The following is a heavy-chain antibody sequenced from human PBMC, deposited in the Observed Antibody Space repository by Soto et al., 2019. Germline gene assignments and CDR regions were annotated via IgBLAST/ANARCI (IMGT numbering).Heavy chain of an antibody. CDR1: GGTFSSYA. D-gene: IGHD2-8*01. CDR2: IIPIFGTA. Sequence: QVQLVQSGAEVKKPGSSVKVSCKASGGTFSSYAISWVRQAPGQGLEWMGGIIPIFGTANYAQKFQGRVTITADKSTGTAYMELGSVRSEDTAVYYCAREGCTNGVCYHYYYYGMDVWGQGTTVTVSS. CDR3: AREGCTNGVCYHYYYYGMDV. J-gene: IGHJ6*02. V-gene: IGHV1-69*06.